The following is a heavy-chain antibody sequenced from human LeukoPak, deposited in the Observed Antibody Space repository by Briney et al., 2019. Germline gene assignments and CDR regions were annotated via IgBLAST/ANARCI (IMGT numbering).Heavy chain of an antibody. CDR2: IFHSGAT. J-gene: IGHJ3*02. CDR1: GGSISSDSYY. CDR3: AREVRGAFDI. V-gene: IGHV4-39*07. D-gene: IGHD2-2*01. Sequence: SETLSLTCTVSGGSISSDSYYWGWIRQSPGRGLEWIGNIFHSGATYYNPSLRSRVTIPLDTSKIQFSLKLSSVTAADTAVYYCAREVRGAFDIWAKGQWSPSLQ.